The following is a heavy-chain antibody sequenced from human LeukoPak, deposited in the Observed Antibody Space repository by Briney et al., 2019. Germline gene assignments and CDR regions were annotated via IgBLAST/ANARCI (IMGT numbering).Heavy chain of an antibody. CDR2: IYYTGST. D-gene: IGHD2-21*01. CDR1: GGSISSSSYY. CDR3: ARGVVIAPQTFDY. J-gene: IGHJ4*02. Sequence: PSETLSLTCTVSGGSISSSSYYWGWIRQPPGKGLEWIGSIYYTGSTYYNPSLKSRVTISVDTSKNQFSLKLSSVTAADTAVYYCARGVVIAPQTFDYWGQGTLVTVSS. V-gene: IGHV4-39*07.